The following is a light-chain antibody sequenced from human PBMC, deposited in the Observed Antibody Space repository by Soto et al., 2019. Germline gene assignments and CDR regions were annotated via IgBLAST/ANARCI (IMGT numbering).Light chain of an antibody. V-gene: IGLV2-14*03. Sequence: QSALTQTASVSGSPGQSITISCTGTSSDVGAYNFVSWYQQHPGKAPKLMIYDVSNRPSGVSNRFSGSKSGNTASLTISGLQAEDEADYYCSSFTRSGTYVFGTGTKVTVL. CDR2: DVS. CDR3: SSFTRSGTYV. CDR1: SSDVGAYNF. J-gene: IGLJ1*01.